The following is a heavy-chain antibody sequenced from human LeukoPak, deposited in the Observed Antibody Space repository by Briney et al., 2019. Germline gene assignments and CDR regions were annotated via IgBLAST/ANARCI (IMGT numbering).Heavy chain of an antibody. CDR3: AKRGVVIRVILVGFHKQAYYFDS. V-gene: IGHV3-23*01. J-gene: IGHJ4*03. Sequence: GGSLRLSCAASGFTFSSYAMSWVRQAPGKGLQWVAGISDTGGTITYADSVSGRFTISRDNAKNTLYLQMNSLRAEDTAVYFCAKRGVVIRVILVGFHKQAYYFDSWRHGALVTVSS. D-gene: IGHD3-22*01. CDR2: ISDTGGTI. CDR1: GFTFSSYA.